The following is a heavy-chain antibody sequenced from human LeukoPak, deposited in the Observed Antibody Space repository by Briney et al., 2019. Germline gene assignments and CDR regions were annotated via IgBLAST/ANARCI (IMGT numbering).Heavy chain of an antibody. V-gene: IGHV3-33*01. J-gene: IGHJ3*02. CDR3: ARENSRNTFDI. CDR1: GFSFTTYA. Sequence: GGSLRLSCAAPGFSFTTYAFHWVRQAPGKGLEWVSIIFQDGRDRNYADSVRGRFTISRDNSKSTLYLQMNSLRAEDTAVYYCARENSRNTFDIWGQGTMVAVSS. D-gene: IGHD1-26*01. CDR2: IFQDGRDR.